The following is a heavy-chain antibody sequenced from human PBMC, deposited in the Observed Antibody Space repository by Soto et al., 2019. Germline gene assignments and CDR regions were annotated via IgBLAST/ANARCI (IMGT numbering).Heavy chain of an antibody. CDR2: SKPKTDRCETI. D-gene: IGHD3-3*01. Sequence: LRRSCAASGLSVTNAWLSWFRQTPGKGVGWVGRSKPKTDRCETIQYAASVNGRFIISRDDSKDILYLEMNSLKTDDTGVYYCSTAGQWYFWTASYFEHWGQGTPVTVSS. CDR1: GLSVTNAW. CDR3: STAGQWYFWTASYFEH. J-gene: IGHJ4*02. V-gene: IGHV3-15*01.